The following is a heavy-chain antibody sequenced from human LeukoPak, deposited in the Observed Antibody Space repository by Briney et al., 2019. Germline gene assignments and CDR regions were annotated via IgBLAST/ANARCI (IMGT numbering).Heavy chain of an antibody. J-gene: IGHJ4*02. CDR1: GDSITFTSSF. D-gene: IGHD3-22*01. Sequence: SETLSLTCTVSGDSITFTSSFCGSIRQPPGKGLEWIASLSDGGSPKYSPSFQSRVSILTDTSKNQLSLNLKSVTAADTAVYYCARDAQYRNRSGYPLQSTFWGEGILVIVSS. CDR2: LSDGGSP. CDR3: ARDAQYRNRSGYPLQSTF. V-gene: IGHV4-39*02.